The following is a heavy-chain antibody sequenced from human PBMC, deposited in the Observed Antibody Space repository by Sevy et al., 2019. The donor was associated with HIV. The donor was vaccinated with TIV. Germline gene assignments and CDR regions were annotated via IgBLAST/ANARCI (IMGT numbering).Heavy chain of an antibody. CDR1: EFTFSSYD. CDR3: ATRDSSGYYRH. CDR2: IGTAGDT. D-gene: IGHD3-22*01. J-gene: IGHJ4*02. Sequence: GGSLRLSCAASEFTFSSYDRHWVRQATGKGLEWVSAIGTAGDTYYPGSVKGRFTISRENAKNSLYLQMNSLRAGDTAVYYCATRDSSGYYRHWGQGTLVTVSS. V-gene: IGHV3-13*01.